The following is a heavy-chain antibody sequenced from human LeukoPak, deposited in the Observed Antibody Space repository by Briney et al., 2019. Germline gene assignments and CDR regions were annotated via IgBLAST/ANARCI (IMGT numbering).Heavy chain of an antibody. CDR2: ISGSGGST. CDR3: ARGVVIQYYYYYYYMDV. V-gene: IGHV3-23*01. D-gene: IGHD3-22*01. CDR1: GFTFSSYG. J-gene: IGHJ6*03. Sequence: GGSLRLSCAASGFTFSSYGMSWVRQAPGKGLEWVSAISGSGGSTYYADSVKGRFTISRDNSKNTLYLQMNSLRAEDTAVYYCARGVVIQYYYYYYYMDVWGKGTTVTISS.